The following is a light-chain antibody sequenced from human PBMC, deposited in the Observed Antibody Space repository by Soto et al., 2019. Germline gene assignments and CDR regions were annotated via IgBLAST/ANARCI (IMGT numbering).Light chain of an antibody. CDR2: GAS. V-gene: IGKV3-20*01. Sequence: EIVLTQSPGTLSLSPGERVTLSCRASQSVSSNYLAWYQQNPGQAPRVLIYGASSRATGIPDRFSGSGSGTDFTLTISRLEPEDFAVYYCQQYGSLPYTFGPGTKLEIK. CDR3: QQYGSLPYT. J-gene: IGKJ2*01. CDR1: QSVSSNY.